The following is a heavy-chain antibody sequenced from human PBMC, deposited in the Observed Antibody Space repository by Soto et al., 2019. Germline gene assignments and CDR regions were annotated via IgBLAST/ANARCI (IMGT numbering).Heavy chain of an antibody. Sequence: QVQLVQSGAEVKKPGSSVKVSCKASGGTFSSYTISWVRQAPGQGLEWMGRIIPILGIANYAQKFQGRVTTTADKSTSTAHMEMSSLRSEDTAVYYCAREPYGDYSGYWGQGTLVTVSS. CDR1: GGTFSSYT. V-gene: IGHV1-69*08. D-gene: IGHD4-17*01. J-gene: IGHJ4*02. CDR2: IIPILGIA. CDR3: AREPYGDYSGY.